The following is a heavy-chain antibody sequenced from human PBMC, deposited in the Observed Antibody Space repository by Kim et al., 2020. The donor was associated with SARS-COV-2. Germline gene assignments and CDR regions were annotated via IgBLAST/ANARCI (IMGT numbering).Heavy chain of an antibody. D-gene: IGHD3-16*02. J-gene: IGHJ4*02. V-gene: IGHV3-15*01. CDR3: TTDRLYDYIWGSYRYEYY. Sequence: VKGRFTISRNDAKNTLYLQMNSLKTEDTAVYYCTTDRLYDYIWGSYRYEYYWGQGTLVTVSS.